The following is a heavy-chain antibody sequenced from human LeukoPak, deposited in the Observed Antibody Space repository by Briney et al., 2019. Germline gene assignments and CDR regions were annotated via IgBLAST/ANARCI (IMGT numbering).Heavy chain of an antibody. CDR1: GFTFSSYS. V-gene: IGHV3-21*04. CDR3: AKNARDPTNYYYYMDV. J-gene: IGHJ6*03. D-gene: IGHD2-2*01. Sequence: GGSLRLSCAASGFTFSSYSMNWVRQAPGKGLEWVSSISSSSSYIYYADSVKGRFTISRDNSKNTLYLQMNSLRAEDTALYYCAKNARDPTNYYYYMDVWGKGTTVTVSS. CDR2: ISSSSSYI.